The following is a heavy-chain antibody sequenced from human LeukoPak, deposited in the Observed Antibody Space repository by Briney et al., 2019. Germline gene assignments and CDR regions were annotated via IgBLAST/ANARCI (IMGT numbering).Heavy chain of an antibody. V-gene: IGHV3-23*01. D-gene: IGHD3-9*01. Sequence: GGSLRLSCAASGFTLTSYAMNWVRQPPGKGLELGSAISGSGGSAYYADSVKGRFTISRENSKNTLYLQMNRLRAEDTAVYYCAKDPPRGDILTGYYEPTDYWGQGTLVTVSS. CDR3: AKDPPRGDILTGYYEPTDY. J-gene: IGHJ4*02. CDR2: ISGSGGSA. CDR1: GFTLTSYA.